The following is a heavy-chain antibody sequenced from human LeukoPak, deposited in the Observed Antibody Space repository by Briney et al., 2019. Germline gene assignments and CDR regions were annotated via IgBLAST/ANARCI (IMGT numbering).Heavy chain of an antibody. CDR2: INPSGGST. CDR3: AREKSSGYWYFDL. J-gene: IGHJ2*01. CDR1: GYTFTSYY. Sequence: APVKVSCKASGYTFTSYYMHWVRQAPGQGLEWMGIINPSGGSTSYAQKFQGRVTMTRDTSTSIVYMELSSLRSEDTAVYYCAREKSSGYWYFDLWGRGTLVTVSS. V-gene: IGHV1-46*01. D-gene: IGHD3-22*01.